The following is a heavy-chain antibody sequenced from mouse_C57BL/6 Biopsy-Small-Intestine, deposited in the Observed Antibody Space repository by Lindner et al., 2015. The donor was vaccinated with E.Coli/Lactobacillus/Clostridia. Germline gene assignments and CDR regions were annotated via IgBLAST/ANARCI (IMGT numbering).Heavy chain of an antibody. CDR3: TREDYGSTYDWYFDV. V-gene: IGHV5-17*01. Sequence: VQLQESGGGLVKPGGSLNLSCAASGFTFSDFGMHWVRQAPEKGLEWVAFITSGSNAIYYADTVKGRFTISRDNAQSTLFLQMTSLRSEDTAMYYCTREDYGSTYDWYFDVWGTGTTVTVSS. J-gene: IGHJ1*03. CDR2: ITSGSNAI. D-gene: IGHD1-1*01. CDR1: GFTFSDFG.